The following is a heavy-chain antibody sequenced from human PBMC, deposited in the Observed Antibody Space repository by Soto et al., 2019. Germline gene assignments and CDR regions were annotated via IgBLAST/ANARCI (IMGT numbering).Heavy chain of an antibody. V-gene: IGHV1-18*01. J-gene: IGHJ5*02. CDR2: ISTYNGNT. CDR3: ARDLYDFWSGYSAEPFDP. D-gene: IGHD3-3*01. Sequence: QVQVVQSGAEVKKPGASVKVSCKASGYTFTSYGISWVRQAPGQGLEWMGWISTYNGNTNYAQKLQGRVTMTTDTSTSTAYLELRSLRSDDTAVYYCARDLYDFWSGYSAEPFDPWGQGNLVPVSS. CDR1: GYTFTSYG.